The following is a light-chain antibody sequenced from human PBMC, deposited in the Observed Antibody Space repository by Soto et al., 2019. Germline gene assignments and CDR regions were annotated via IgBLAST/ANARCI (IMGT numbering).Light chain of an antibody. Sequence: VLTQPPSASGTPGQRVTISCSGSSSNIGSNTVNWYQQLPGTAPKLVIHTNDQRPSGVPDRFSGSKSGTSASLAISGLHSEDEADYYCVAWDDSLNGYVVFGGGTKVTVL. CDR3: VAWDDSLNGYVV. CDR2: TND. V-gene: IGLV1-44*01. CDR1: SSNIGSNT. J-gene: IGLJ2*01.